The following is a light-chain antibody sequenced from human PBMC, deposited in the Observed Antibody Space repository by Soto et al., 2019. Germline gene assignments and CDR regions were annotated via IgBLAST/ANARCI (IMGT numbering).Light chain of an antibody. J-gene: IGLJ2*01. Sequence: QSALTQPASVSGSPGQSITISCTGTSSDVGGYNYVSWYQQHPGKAPKLMIYDVSYRPSGVSNRFSGSKSGATASLTISGLQAEDDADYYCSSYSNTTTRVFGGGTKVTVL. V-gene: IGLV2-14*03. CDR3: SSYSNTTTRV. CDR1: SSDVGGYNY. CDR2: DVS.